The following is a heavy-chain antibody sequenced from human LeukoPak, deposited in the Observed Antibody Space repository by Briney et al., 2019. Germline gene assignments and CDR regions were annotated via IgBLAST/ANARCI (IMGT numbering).Heavy chain of an antibody. Sequence: SETLSLTXTVSGGSISSYYWSWIRQPAGKGLEWIGRIYTSGSTNYNPSLKSRVTMSVDTSKNQFSLKLSSVTAADTAVYYCAIWFGEFGAFDIWGQGTMVTVSS. J-gene: IGHJ3*02. D-gene: IGHD3-10*01. CDR2: IYTSGST. CDR1: GGSISSYY. CDR3: AIWFGEFGAFDI. V-gene: IGHV4-4*07.